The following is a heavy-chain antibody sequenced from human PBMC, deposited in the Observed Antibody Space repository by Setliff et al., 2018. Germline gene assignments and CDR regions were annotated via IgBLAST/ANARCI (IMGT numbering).Heavy chain of an antibody. CDR3: ARSRLYGGWFDP. CDR2: MNPNSGNT. J-gene: IGHJ5*02. D-gene: IGHD4-17*01. Sequence: GASVKVSCKASGYTFTSYDINWVRQAPGQGLEWMGWMNPNSGNTGFAQNFQGRVTMTRDTSISTAYMELSRLRSDDTAVYSCARSRLYGGWFDPWGQGTLVTVSS. V-gene: IGHV1-8*01. CDR1: GYTFTSYD.